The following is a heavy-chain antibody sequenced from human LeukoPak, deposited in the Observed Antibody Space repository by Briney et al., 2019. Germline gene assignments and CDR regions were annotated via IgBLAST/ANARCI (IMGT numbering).Heavy chain of an antibody. CDR3: VRDLDEDSGGTHFDF. CDR2: ISWNSRSI. D-gene: IGHD3-10*01. Sequence: AGGSLRLSCAASGFTFDNYAMHWVRQAPGKGLEWVSGISWNSRSIGYADSVRGRFAMSRDNAKNSLYLQMNSLRAEDTAMYYCVRDLDEDSGGTHFDFWGQGTLVTVSS. CDR1: GFTFDNYA. V-gene: IGHV3-9*01. J-gene: IGHJ4*02.